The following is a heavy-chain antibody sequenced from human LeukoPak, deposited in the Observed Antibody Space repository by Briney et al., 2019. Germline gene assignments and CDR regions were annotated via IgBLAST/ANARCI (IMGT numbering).Heavy chain of an antibody. CDR1: GGTFSSYA. CDR2: IIPIFGTA. J-gene: IGHJ4*02. D-gene: IGHD6-13*01. Sequence: ASVKVSCKASGGTFSSYAISWVRQAPGQGPEWMGGIIPIFGTANYAQKFQGRVTITTDESTSTAYMELSSLRSEDTAVYYCASGGYSSLYYFDYWGQGTLVTVSS. V-gene: IGHV1-69*05. CDR3: ASGGYSSLYYFDY.